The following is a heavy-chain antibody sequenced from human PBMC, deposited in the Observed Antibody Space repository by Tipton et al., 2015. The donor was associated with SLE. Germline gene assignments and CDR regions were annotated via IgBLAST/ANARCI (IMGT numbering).Heavy chain of an antibody. Sequence: SLRLSCAASGFAFRYYAMHWVRQVPGKGLQWVSGISWTGDSISYAASVEGRFTISRDNARSSLNLQMSSVGTDDAALYYCARGPGRALSGGAFDLWGQGTRVTVSS. V-gene: IGHV3-9*01. CDR3: ARGPGRALSGGAFDL. D-gene: IGHD1-14*01. J-gene: IGHJ3*01. CDR2: ISWTGDSI. CDR1: GFAFRYYA.